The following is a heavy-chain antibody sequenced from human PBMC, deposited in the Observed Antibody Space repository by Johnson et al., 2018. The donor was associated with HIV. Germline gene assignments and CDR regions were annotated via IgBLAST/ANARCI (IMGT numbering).Heavy chain of an antibody. CDR3: ARGPLYCSGGSCDLCAFDI. D-gene: IGHD2-15*01. V-gene: IGHV3-48*01. CDR1: GFTFSSYA. CDR2: ISSAGSTI. Sequence: VQLVESGGGLVQPGGSLRLSCAASGFTFSSYAMSWVRQAPGKGLEGVSYISSAGSTIYYADSVTGRFTISRDNSKNTLYLQMGSLRVEDMAVYYWARGPLYCSGGSCDLCAFDIWGQGTMVNVSS. J-gene: IGHJ3*02.